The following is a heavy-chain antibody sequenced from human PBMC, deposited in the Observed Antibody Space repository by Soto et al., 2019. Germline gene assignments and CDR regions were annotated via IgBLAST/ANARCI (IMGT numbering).Heavy chain of an antibody. V-gene: IGHV1-46*01. D-gene: IGHD3-22*01. J-gene: IGHJ4*02. Sequence: GASVKVSCKASGYTFTSYYMHWVRQAPGQGLEWMGIINPSGGSTSYAQKFQGRVTMTRDTSTSTVYMEQSSLRSEDTAVYYCARDGFYYDSFGYFDYWGQGTLVTVSS. CDR1: GYTFTSYY. CDR2: INPSGGST. CDR3: ARDGFYYDSFGYFDY.